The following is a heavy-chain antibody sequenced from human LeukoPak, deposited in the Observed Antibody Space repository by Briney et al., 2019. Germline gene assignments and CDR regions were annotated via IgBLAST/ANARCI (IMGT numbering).Heavy chain of an antibody. CDR1: GGSINSYY. J-gene: IGHJ4*02. CDR3: TRLPSSGQTYFDY. CDR2: ISYSGST. V-gene: IGHV4-59*08. Sequence: SETLSLTCTVSGGSINSYYWSWIRQPPGKGLEWIGYISYSGSTNYNPSLKSRVTISVDTSKNQFSLKLSSVTAADTAVYYCTRLPSSGQTYFDYWAREPWSPSPQ. D-gene: IGHD6-19*01.